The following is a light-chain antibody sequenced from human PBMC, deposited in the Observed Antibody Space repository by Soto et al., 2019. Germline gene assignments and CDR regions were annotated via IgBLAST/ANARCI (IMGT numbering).Light chain of an antibody. CDR2: GAS. V-gene: IGKV3-20*01. J-gene: IGKJ1*01. CDR3: QQYGSLPKT. Sequence: ETVLTQSPGILSLSPGERATLSCRASQSVRSDYLAWFQQKPGQAPRLLIYGASTRAAGIPDRFDGSGSGTDVTLTITRLEPEDFAVYDCQQYGSLPKTFGQGTKVDIK. CDR1: QSVRSDY.